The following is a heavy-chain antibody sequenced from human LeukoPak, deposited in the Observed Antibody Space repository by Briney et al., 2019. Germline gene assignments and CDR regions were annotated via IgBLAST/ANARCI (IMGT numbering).Heavy chain of an antibody. CDR3: AKPLYGSGSSQSFDY. D-gene: IGHD3-10*01. CDR2: ISYDGSNK. Sequence: AGGSLRLSCAASGFTFSSYGMHWVRQAPGKGLEWVAVISYDGSNKYYADSVKGRFTISRDNSKNTLYLQMNSLRAEDTAVYYCAKPLYGSGSSQSFDYWGQGTLVTVSS. CDR1: GFTFSSYG. V-gene: IGHV3-30*18. J-gene: IGHJ4*02.